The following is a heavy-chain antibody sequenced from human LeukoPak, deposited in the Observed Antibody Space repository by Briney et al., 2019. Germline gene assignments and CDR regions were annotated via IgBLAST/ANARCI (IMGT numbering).Heavy chain of an antibody. CDR1: GYTFTGYY. Sequence: ASVKVSCKTSGYTFTGYYMHWVRQAPGQGLEWMGWINPNSGGTNYAQKFQGRVTMTRDTSISTAYMELSRLRSDDTAVYYCARDVSSMVRGVIIHDYWGQGTLVTVSS. V-gene: IGHV1-2*02. CDR3: ARDVSSMVRGVIIHDY. CDR2: INPNSGGT. J-gene: IGHJ4*02. D-gene: IGHD3-10*01.